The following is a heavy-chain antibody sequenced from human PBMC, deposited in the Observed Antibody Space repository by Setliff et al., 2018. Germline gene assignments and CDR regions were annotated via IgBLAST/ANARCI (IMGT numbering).Heavy chain of an antibody. D-gene: IGHD2-2*01. V-gene: IGHV1-18*01. Sequence: ASVKVSCKASGYPFTNYGLTWVRQAPGQGLEWMGWISGHNGQTKYAQNVQGRVTVTTETSTSTAFMELTSLTSDDTAVYYCARADYSSALHYFDYWGLGTLVTVS. CDR2: ISGHNGQT. J-gene: IGHJ4*02. CDR1: GYPFTNYG. CDR3: ARADYSSALHYFDY.